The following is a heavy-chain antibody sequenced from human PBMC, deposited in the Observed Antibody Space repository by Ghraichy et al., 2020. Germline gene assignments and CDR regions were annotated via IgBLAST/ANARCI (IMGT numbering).Heavy chain of an antibody. J-gene: IGHJ4*02. CDR2: IRNKADGGTT. CDR1: GFTFGDYA. V-gene: IGHV3-49*03. Sequence: GGSLRLSCTASGFTFGDYAMAWFRQAPGKGLEWIGFIRNKADGGTTQYAASVRGRFTISRDDSKSIAYLQMNSLKTEDTVMYYCTRDRPLDYWGQGTLVTVSS. CDR3: TRDRPLDY.